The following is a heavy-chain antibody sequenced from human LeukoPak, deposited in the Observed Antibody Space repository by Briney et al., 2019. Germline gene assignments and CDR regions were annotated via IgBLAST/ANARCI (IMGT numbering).Heavy chain of an antibody. Sequence: ASVKVSCKPSGYTFTSYGICWVRQAPGQGLEWMGWISAYNGNTNYAQKLQGRVTMTTDTSTSTAYMELRSLRYDDTAVYYCARHSGGIWFGEFWGAFDIWGQGTMVTVSS. CDR3: ARHSGGIWFGEFWGAFDI. CDR1: GYTFTSYG. V-gene: IGHV1-18*01. D-gene: IGHD3-10*01. CDR2: ISAYNGNT. J-gene: IGHJ3*02.